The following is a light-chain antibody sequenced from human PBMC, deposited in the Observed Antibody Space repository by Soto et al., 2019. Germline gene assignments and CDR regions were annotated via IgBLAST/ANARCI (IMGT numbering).Light chain of an antibody. Sequence: EIVLTQSPCTLSLSPGERATLSCRASQSVSSSYLAWYQQKPGQAPRLLIYGASSRATGIPDRFSGSGYGTDLTVTISRLEPEDVAVYYCQQYGSSPPWTFGQGTKVEIK. J-gene: IGKJ1*01. CDR3: QQYGSSPPWT. V-gene: IGKV3-20*01. CDR2: GAS. CDR1: QSVSSSY.